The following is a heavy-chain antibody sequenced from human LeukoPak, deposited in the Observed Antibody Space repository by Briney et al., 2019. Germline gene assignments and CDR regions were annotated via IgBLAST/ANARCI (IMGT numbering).Heavy chain of an antibody. D-gene: IGHD3-22*01. Sequence: SGTLSLTCTVSSGSLSSRRYYWGWIRQPPGTGLEWIGNNYCSQRIYYNPSLKSRVTISGDTSQSQFSLRLSSVTAADTAVYYCARYDSGGFYRNFDYWGQGTLVTVSS. CDR1: SGSLSSRRYY. J-gene: IGHJ4*02. V-gene: IGHV4-39*01. CDR3: ARYDSGGFYRNFDY. CDR2: NYCSQRI.